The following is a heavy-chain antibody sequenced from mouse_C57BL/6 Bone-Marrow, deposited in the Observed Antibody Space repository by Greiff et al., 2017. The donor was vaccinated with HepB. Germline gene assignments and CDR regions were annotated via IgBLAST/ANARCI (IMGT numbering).Heavy chain of an antibody. J-gene: IGHJ3*01. CDR1: GYTFTDYY. Sequence: VQLKESGAELVRPGASVKLSCKASGYTFTDYYINWVKQRPGQGLEWIARIYPGSGNTYYNEKFKGKATLTAEKSSSTAYMQLSSLTSEDSAVYFCARGWLPTWFAYWGQGTLVTVSA. CDR3: ARGWLPTWFAY. V-gene: IGHV1-76*01. CDR2: IYPGSGNT. D-gene: IGHD2-3*01.